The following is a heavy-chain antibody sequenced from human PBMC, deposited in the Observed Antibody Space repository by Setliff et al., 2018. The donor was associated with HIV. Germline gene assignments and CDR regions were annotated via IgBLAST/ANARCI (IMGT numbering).Heavy chain of an antibody. Sequence: SVKVSCKASGGRLSRYAINWVRQAPGQGLEWIGGIIPIFRTTNFAQNFQGRVTFTTDESTSTAYMDLRSLISDDTAVYYCARRSTAPGFNRFDPWGQGTLVTVTS. J-gene: IGHJ5*02. D-gene: IGHD6-13*01. CDR2: IIPIFRTT. CDR1: GGRLSRYA. V-gene: IGHV1-69*05. CDR3: ARRSTAPGFNRFDP.